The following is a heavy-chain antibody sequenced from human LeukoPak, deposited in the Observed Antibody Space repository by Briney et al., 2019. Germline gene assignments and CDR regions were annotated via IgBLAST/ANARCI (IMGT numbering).Heavy chain of an antibody. CDR3: ARGRPHGNDY. Sequence: GGSLRLSCAASGFTFSNFWMNWVRQAPGKGLVWVSRIASDGNSTTYADSVKGRFSISRDNAKNTLCLQMNSLGVEDTAVYYCARGRPHGNDYWGQGTPVTVSS. V-gene: IGHV3-74*01. J-gene: IGHJ4*02. CDR2: IASDGNST. D-gene: IGHD4-23*01. CDR1: GFTFSNFW.